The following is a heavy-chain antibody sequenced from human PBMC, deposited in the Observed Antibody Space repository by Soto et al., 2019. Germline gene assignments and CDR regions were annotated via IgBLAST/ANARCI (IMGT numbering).Heavy chain of an antibody. CDR2: ITWHSGTI. CDR1: GFTFDQYT. D-gene: IGHD3-16*01. CDR3: AKEMITFGDFNYYYMDV. V-gene: IGHV3-9*01. Sequence: EVQLVESGGGLVQPGRSLRLSCAASGFTFDQYTMHWVRQAPGKGLEWVSSITWHSGTIGYAESVKGRFTISRDNAKNSLYLQMNSLRGEDTALYYCAKEMITFGDFNYYYMDVWGKGTTVTVSS. J-gene: IGHJ6*03.